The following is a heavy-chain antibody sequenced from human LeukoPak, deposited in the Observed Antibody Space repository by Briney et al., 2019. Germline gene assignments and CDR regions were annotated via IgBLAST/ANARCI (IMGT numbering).Heavy chain of an antibody. CDR3: ARDRGTGPPNGNWFDP. J-gene: IGHJ5*02. CDR1: GFTFSDYY. V-gene: IGHV3-11*01. D-gene: IGHD1-1*01. CDR2: ISSSGSTI. Sequence: PGGSLRVSCAASGFTFSDYYMSWIRQAPGKGLEWVSYISSSGSTIYYADSVKGRFTISRDNAKNSLYLQMNSLRAEDTAVYYCARDRGTGPPNGNWFDPWGQGTLVTVSP.